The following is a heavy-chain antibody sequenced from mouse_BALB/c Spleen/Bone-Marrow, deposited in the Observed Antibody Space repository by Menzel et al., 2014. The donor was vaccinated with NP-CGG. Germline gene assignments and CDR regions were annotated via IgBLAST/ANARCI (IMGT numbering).Heavy chain of an antibody. V-gene: IGHV5-6-3*01. CDR2: IKRNGGTN. CDR3: ARGVDDYSWFAY. Sequence: EVQLVESGGGLVQPGGSLKLSCTASGFTFSSCGLSWVRQTPDKRLELVATIKRNGGTNSYPDSVKGRFTISRDNAKNSLYLQMSSLKSEDTALYYCARGVDDYSWFAYWGQGTLVTVSA. CDR1: GFTFSSCG. D-gene: IGHD2-3*01. J-gene: IGHJ3*01.